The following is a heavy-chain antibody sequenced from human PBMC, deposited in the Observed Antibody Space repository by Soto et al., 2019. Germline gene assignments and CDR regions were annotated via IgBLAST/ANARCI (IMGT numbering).Heavy chain of an antibody. D-gene: IGHD6-19*01. CDR3: AKQYSSGWWALDY. V-gene: IGHV3-23*01. CDR2: ISGSGGST. J-gene: IGHJ4*02. CDR1: GFTFSSYA. Sequence: GGSLRLSCAASGFTFSSYAMSWVRQAPGKGLEWVSAISGSGGSTYYADSVKGRFTISRDNSKNTLYLQMNSLRAEDTAVYYCAKQYSSGWWALDYWGQRTLVTVSS.